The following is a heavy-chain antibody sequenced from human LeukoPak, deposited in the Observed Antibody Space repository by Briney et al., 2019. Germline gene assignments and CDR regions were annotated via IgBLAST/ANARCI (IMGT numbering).Heavy chain of an antibody. CDR2: IKSKTDGGTT. CDR1: GFTFSNAW. V-gene: IGHV3-15*01. CDR3: TTDGDYGSGSPDY. D-gene: IGHD3-10*01. J-gene: IGHJ4*02. Sequence: GGSLRLSCAASGFTFSNAWMSWVRQAPGKGLEWVGRIKSKTDGGTTDYAAPVKGRFTISRDDLKNTLYLQMNSLKTEDTAVYYCTTDGDYGSGSPDYWGQGTLVTVSS.